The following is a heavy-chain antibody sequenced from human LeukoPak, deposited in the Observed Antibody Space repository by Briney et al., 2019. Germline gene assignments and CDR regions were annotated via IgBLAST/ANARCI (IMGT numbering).Heavy chain of an antibody. Sequence: GESLKISCKGSGYSFTNHWISWVRQMPGKGLEWMGRIDPSDSYINYSPFFQGHVTISADKSISTAYLQWSSLKASDTAMYYCARQATTVVTPEYWGQGTLVTVSS. D-gene: IGHD4-23*01. CDR2: IDPSDSYI. J-gene: IGHJ4*02. CDR1: GYSFTNHW. CDR3: ARQATTVVTPEY. V-gene: IGHV5-10-1*01.